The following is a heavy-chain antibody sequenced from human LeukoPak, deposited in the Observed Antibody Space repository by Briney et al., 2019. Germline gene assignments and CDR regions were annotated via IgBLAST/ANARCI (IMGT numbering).Heavy chain of an antibody. CDR2: IYHSGST. CDR1: GGSISSGGYY. V-gene: IGHV4-30-2*01. J-gene: IGHJ4*02. D-gene: IGHD1-20*01. Sequence: SETLSLTCTVSGGSISSGGYYWSWIRQPPGKGLEWIGYIYHSGSTYYNPSLKSRVTISVDRSKNQFSLKLSSVTAADTAVYYCARGGLDNWNDQPSDYWGQGTLVTVSS. CDR3: ARGGLDNWNDQPSDY.